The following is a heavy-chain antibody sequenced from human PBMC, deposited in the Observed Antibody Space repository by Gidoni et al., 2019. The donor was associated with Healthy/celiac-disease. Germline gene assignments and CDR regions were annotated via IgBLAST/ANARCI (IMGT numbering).Heavy chain of an antibody. D-gene: IGHD3-3*01. Sequence: QVQLVESGGGVVQPGRSLRLSCAAAGFTFSSYGMHWVRQAPGKGLECVAVISCDGSNKYSADSVKGRFTISRDNSKNALYLQMNSLRAEDTAVYYCAKVEYYDFWTNYGMDVWGQGTTVTVSS. CDR3: AKVEYYDFWTNYGMDV. CDR2: ISCDGSNK. CDR1: GFTFSSYG. J-gene: IGHJ6*02. V-gene: IGHV3-30*18.